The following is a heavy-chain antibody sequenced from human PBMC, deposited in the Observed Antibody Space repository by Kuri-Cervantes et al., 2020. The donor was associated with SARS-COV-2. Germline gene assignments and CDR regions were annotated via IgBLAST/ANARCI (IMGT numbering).Heavy chain of an antibody. Sequence: SETLSLTCAVYGGFFSGYQWSWIRQTPGMGLEWIGQINDSGATKYNPSLKSRVIVSMDKSKNQFSLKLGSVTAADTAIYYCARGVPGYWGQGSLVTVSS. CDR3: ARGVPGY. J-gene: IGHJ4*02. D-gene: IGHD6-6*01. V-gene: IGHV4-34*01. CDR2: INDSGAT. CDR1: GGFFSGYQ.